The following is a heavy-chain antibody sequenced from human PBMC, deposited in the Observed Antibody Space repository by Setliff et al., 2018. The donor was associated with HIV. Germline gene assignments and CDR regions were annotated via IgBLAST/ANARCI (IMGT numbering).Heavy chain of an antibody. D-gene: IGHD3-16*01. Sequence: ASVKVSCKTSGYTFTAYYIYWVRQAPGHGLELMGRIHPNTGSTNYLQKFQGRVSITRDTSMSTVYMTLTGLASDDTAVYYCAKQGYADSLYAFDVWGQGTMVTVSS. CDR1: GYTFTAYY. CDR2: IHPNTGST. CDR3: AKQGYADSLYAFDV. V-gene: IGHV1-2*06. J-gene: IGHJ3*01.